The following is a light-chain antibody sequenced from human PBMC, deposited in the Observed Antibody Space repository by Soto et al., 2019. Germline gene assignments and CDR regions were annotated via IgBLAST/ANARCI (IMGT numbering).Light chain of an antibody. V-gene: IGKV3-20*01. J-gene: IGKJ4*01. CDR3: QQYGGSPRVT. Sequence: IVLTKSPGTLSLSPGERASLSCRASQSVTSNYLAWYQQKTGQASRLLIYGASSRATGIPDRFSGSGSGTDFTLTISRLEPEDFAVYYCQQYGGSPRVTFGGGTKVEIK. CDR1: QSVTSNY. CDR2: GAS.